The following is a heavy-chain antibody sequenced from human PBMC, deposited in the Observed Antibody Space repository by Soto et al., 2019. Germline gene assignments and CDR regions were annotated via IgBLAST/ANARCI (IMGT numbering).Heavy chain of an antibody. CDR2: IYYSGST. CDR3: AREPADSSSSAAFEI. CDR1: GGSISSYY. Sequence: PSETLSLTCTVSGGSISSYYWSWIRQPPGKGLEWIGYIYYSGSTNYNPSLKSRVTISVDTSKNQFSLKLSSVTAADTAVYYCAREPADSSSSAAFEIRGQGTMVTV. J-gene: IGHJ3*02. V-gene: IGHV4-59*01. D-gene: IGHD6-6*01.